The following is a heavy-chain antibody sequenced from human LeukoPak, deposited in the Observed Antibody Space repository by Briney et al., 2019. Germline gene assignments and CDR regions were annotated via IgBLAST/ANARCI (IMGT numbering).Heavy chain of an antibody. CDR3: ARDHVGSYHGYYYMDV. Sequence: SQTLSLTCTVSGGSISSGGYYWSWIRQPPGKGLEWIGYIYHSGSTYYNPSLKSRVTISVDRSKNQFSLKLSSVTAADTAVYYCARDHVGSYHGYYYMDVWGKGTTVTVSS. D-gene: IGHD1-26*01. J-gene: IGHJ6*03. CDR1: GGSISSGGYY. CDR2: IYHSGST. V-gene: IGHV4-30-2*01.